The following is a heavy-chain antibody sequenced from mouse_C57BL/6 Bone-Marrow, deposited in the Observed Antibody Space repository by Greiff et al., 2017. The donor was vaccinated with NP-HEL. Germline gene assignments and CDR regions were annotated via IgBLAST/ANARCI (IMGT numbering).Heavy chain of an antibody. Sequence: QVQLQQPGAELVRPGTSVKLSCKASGYNFTSYWMHWVKQRPGQGLEWIGVIDPSDSYTNYNQKFKGKATLTVDTSSSTAYMQLSSLTSEDSAVYYCARGSHGNWYFDVWGTGTTVTVSS. CDR1: GYNFTSYW. CDR2: IDPSDSYT. V-gene: IGHV1-59*01. J-gene: IGHJ1*03. D-gene: IGHD1-1*01. CDR3: ARGSHGNWYFDV.